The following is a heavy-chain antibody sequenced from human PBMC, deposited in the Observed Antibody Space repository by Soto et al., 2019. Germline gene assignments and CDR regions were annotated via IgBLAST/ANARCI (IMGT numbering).Heavy chain of an antibody. CDR3: AKDPAAITIFGVVTPTFDY. D-gene: IGHD3-3*01. V-gene: IGHV3-23*01. CDR2: ISGSGGST. Sequence: PGGSLRLSCAASGFTFSSYAMSWVRQAPGKGLEWVSAISGSGGSTYYADSVKGRFTISRDNSKNTLYLQMNSLRAEDTAVYYCAKDPAAITIFGVVTPTFDYWGQGTLVTVSS. J-gene: IGHJ4*02. CDR1: GFTFSSYA.